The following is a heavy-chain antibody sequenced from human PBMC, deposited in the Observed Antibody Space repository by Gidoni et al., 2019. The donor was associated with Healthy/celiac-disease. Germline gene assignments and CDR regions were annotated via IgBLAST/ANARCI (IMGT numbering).Heavy chain of an antibody. CDR2: INHSGST. V-gene: IGHV4-34*01. J-gene: IGHJ6*02. CDR1: GGSFSGSY. CDR3: ARALKRYYDFWSGYYRPLNGMDV. Sequence: QVQLQQWGAGLLQPSATLSLTCAAYGGSFSGSYWSWHRQPPGKGLEWIGDINHSGSTNYNPSLKSRVTISVDTSKNQFSLKLSSVTAADTAVYYCARALKRYYDFWSGYYRPLNGMDVWGQGTTVTFSS. D-gene: IGHD3-3*01.